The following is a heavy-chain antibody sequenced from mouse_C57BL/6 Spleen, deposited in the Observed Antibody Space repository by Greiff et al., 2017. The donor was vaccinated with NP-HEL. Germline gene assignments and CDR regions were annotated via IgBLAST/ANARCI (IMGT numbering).Heavy chain of an antibody. J-gene: IGHJ4*01. CDR3: ARIRLRFSYAMDY. Sequence: EVQLVESGGGLVKPGGSLKLSCAASGFTFSSYAMSWVRQTPGKRLEWVAIISAGGSYTYYPDNVKGRFTISRDNAKNNLYLQISHLKSEDTAMYYCARIRLRFSYAMDYWGQGTSVTVSS. CDR2: ISAGGSYT. CDR1: GFTFSSYA. D-gene: IGHD1-1*01. V-gene: IGHV5-4*01.